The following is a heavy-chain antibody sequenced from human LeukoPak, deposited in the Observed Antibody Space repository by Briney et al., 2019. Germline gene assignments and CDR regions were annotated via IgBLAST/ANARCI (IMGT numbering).Heavy chain of an antibody. Sequence: SETLSLTCTVSGGSISSYYWSWIRQPPGKGLGWIGYIYYSGSTNYNPSLKSRVTISVDTSKNQFSLKLSSVTAADTAVYYCARDGCSSTSCYYAFDIWGQGTMVTVSS. CDR1: GGSISSYY. J-gene: IGHJ3*02. D-gene: IGHD2-2*01. V-gene: IGHV4-59*01. CDR3: ARDGCSSTSCYYAFDI. CDR2: IYYSGST.